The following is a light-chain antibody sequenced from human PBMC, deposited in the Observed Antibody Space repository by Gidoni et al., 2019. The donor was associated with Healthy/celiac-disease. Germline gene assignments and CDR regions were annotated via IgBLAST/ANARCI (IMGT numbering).Light chain of an antibody. CDR1: QSVSSSY. CDR2: GAS. J-gene: IGKJ2*01. CDR3: QQYGSSPPNT. Sequence: DIELTQSPGTLSSSPGERATLTCRASQSVSSSYLSWYQQKPGQAPKLLIYGASSRATGVPDRFSGSGSGTDFTLTISSLEPEDFAVYYCQQYGSSPPNTFGQGTKLEIK. V-gene: IGKV3-20*01.